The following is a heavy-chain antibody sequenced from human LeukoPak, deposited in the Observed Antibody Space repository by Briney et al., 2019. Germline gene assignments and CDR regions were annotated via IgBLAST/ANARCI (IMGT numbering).Heavy chain of an antibody. CDR1: GGSISGHY. CDR2: IYYSGST. J-gene: IGHJ2*01. D-gene: IGHD2-15*01. V-gene: IGHV4-59*08. Sequence: SETLSLTCTVSGGSISGHYWSWIRQPPGKGLEWIGHIYYSGSTNYNPSLKSRVTMSVDTSKNQFSLKVTSVTAADTAVYYCAGGGGPGVTSPFWFFDPRGRGPLV. CDR3: AGGGGPGVTSPFWFFDP.